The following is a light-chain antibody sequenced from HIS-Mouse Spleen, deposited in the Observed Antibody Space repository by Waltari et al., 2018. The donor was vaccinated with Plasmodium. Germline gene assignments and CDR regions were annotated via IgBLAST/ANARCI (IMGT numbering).Light chain of an antibody. J-gene: IGLJ3*02. Sequence: SYELTPPPSVSVSPGQTARITCSGDALPKKYAYWYQQKSGQAPVLVIYEDSKRPSGNPERFSGSSSGTMATLTISGAQVEDEADYYCYSTDSSGNHRVFGGGTKLTVL. CDR2: EDS. CDR3: YSTDSSGNHRV. V-gene: IGLV3-10*01. CDR1: ALPKKY.